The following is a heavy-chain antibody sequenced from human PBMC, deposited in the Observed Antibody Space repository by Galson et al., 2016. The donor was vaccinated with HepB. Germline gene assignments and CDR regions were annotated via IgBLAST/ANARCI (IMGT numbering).Heavy chain of an antibody. Sequence: SLRLSCAASGFTFSDYSMNWVRQAPGKGLEWVSSISTGSFHIYYADSVKGRFTVSRDNAKNSLYLQMNSLRAEDTAIYYCVRPREHYFDYWGQGGLVTVSS. CDR2: ISTGSFHI. D-gene: IGHD1-26*01. J-gene: IGHJ4*02. CDR3: VRPREHYFDY. V-gene: IGHV3-21*01. CDR1: GFTFSDYS.